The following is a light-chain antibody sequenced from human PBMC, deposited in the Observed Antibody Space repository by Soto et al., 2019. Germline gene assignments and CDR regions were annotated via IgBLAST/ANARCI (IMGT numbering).Light chain of an antibody. CDR2: DVS. CDR1: CSDVGGYNY. CDR3: SSYTSSLVV. Sequence: QSVLTQPASVSGSPGQSITISCTGTCSDVGGYNYVSWYQQHPGKAPKLMIYDVSNRPSGVSNRFSGSKSGNTASLTISGLQAEDEADYYCSSYTSSLVVFGGGTKLTVL. J-gene: IGLJ2*01. V-gene: IGLV2-14*01.